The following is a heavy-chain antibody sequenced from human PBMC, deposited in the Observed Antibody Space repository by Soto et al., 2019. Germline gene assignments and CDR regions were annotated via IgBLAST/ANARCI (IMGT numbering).Heavy chain of an antibody. CDR2: ISAYNGNT. CDR1: GFTFSSFC. CDR3: ARAPGYSSSWPY. V-gene: IGHV1-18*01. D-gene: IGHD6-13*01. J-gene: IGHJ4*02. Sequence: GGSVEGSCKASGFTFSSFCFRWGGQAPGQGLEWMGWISAYNGNTNYAQKLQGRVTMTTDTSTSAAYMELRSLRSDDTAVYYCARAPGYSSSWPYWGQGTLVTVSS.